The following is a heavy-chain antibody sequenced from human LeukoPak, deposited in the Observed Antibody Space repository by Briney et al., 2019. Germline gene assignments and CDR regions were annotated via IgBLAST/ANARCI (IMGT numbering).Heavy chain of an antibody. D-gene: IGHD1-14*01. CDR2: MNPNSGNT. CDR1: GYTFTSYD. J-gene: IGHJ6*03. CDR3: ARAHNRVRRDYYYFYMDV. Sequence: GASVKVSCKASGYTFTSYDINWLRQATGQGLEWMGWMNPNSGNTGYAQKFQGRVTITRNTSISTAYMDLSRLRSEDTAVYYSARAHNRVRRDYYYFYMDVWGKGTTVTVSS. V-gene: IGHV1-8*03.